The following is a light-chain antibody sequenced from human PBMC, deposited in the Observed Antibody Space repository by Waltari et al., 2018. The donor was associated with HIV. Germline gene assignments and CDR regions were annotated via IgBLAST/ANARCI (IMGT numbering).Light chain of an antibody. CDR2: GAS. CDR1: QSVSSN. J-gene: IGKJ5*01. Sequence: EIVMTQSPATLSVSPGHRATLPCRASQSVSSNLAWYQQQPGQAPRLLIYGASTRATGIPARFSGSGSGTEFTLTISSLQSEDFAVYYCQQYNNWITFGQGTRLEIK. V-gene: IGKV3-15*01. CDR3: QQYNNWIT.